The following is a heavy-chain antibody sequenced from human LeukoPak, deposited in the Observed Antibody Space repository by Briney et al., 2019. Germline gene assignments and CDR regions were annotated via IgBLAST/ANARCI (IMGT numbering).Heavy chain of an antibody. D-gene: IGHD4-11*01. J-gene: IGHJ4*02. CDR2: IKQDGSEK. Sequence: GSPRLSCAASGFTFGNYWMTWVCQAPGKGLEWVANIKQDGSEKYYVDSVMCRFTISRDNTKNSLDMEMNSLRAEDTAVYFCARASSGPTVTTMSYWSQGALFCASS. CDR1: GFTFGNYW. V-gene: IGHV3-7*05. CDR3: ARASSGPTVTTMSY.